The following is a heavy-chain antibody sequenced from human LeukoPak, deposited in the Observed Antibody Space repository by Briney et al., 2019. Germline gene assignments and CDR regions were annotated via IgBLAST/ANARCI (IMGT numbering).Heavy chain of an antibody. CDR3: ARESPWPEYYFDY. Sequence: SETLSLTCTVSGGSISSYYWSWIRQLPGKGQEWIGYIYYSGSTNYNPSLKSRVTISVDTSKNQFSLKLSSVTAADTAVYYCARESPWPEYYFDYWGQGTLVTVSS. J-gene: IGHJ4*02. V-gene: IGHV4-59*01. CDR2: IYYSGST. D-gene: IGHD5-24*01. CDR1: GGSISSYY.